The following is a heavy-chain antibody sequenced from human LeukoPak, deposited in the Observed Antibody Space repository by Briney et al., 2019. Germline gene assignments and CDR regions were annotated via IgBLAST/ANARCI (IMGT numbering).Heavy chain of an antibody. CDR1: GFTFSDYY. J-gene: IGHJ2*01. Sequence: GGSLRLSCAASGFTFSDYYMSWVRQAPGKGLEWVANIKQDGSEKYYVDSVKGRFTISRDNAKNSLYLQMNSLRAEDTAVYYCARGGSYCSSTRCYDTLGYFDLWGRGTLVTVSS. CDR2: IKQDGSEK. D-gene: IGHD2-2*01. V-gene: IGHV3-7*01. CDR3: ARGGSYCSSTRCYDTLGYFDL.